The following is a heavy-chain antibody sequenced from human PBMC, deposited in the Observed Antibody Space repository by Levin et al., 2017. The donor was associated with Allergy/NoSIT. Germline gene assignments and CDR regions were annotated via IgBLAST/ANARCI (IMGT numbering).Heavy chain of an antibody. CDR1: GGSISSGTYY. CDR2: IYYSGSV. Sequence: SETLSLTCTVSGGSISSGTYYWGWIRQPPGKGLEWIATIYYSGSVYYNPSLKTRVTISVDTSKNQFSLKLSSVTAADTAVYYCARPRDVWYFDLWGRGTLVTVSS. J-gene: IGHJ2*01. CDR3: ARPRDVWYFDL. V-gene: IGHV4-39*01.